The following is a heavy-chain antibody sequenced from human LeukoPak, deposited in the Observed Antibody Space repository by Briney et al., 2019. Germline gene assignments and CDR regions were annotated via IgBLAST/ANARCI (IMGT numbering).Heavy chain of an antibody. CDR3: ARHGTGYSSSSDDWFDP. CDR2: IYYSGST. J-gene: IGHJ5*02. CDR1: GGSISSSSYY. V-gene: IGHV4-39*01. Sequence: KPSETLSLTCTFSGGSISSSSYYWGWIRQPPGEGVGWVGGIYYSGSTYYNPSLKSRVTISVDTSKNQFSLKLSSVTAADTAVYYCARHGTGYSSSSDDWFDPWGQGTLVTVSS. D-gene: IGHD6-6*01.